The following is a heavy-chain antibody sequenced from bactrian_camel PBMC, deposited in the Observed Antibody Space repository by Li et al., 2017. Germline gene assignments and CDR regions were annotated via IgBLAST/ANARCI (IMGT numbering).Heavy chain of an antibody. Sequence: HVQLVESGGGSAQAGGSLKLSCTASEYIFDMCGVGWYRQPPGKERELLSLIAPDGTRKEGVKGPFIISRDNAKNTVYLQINSLKMDDTAVYYCAAECPDGDYDREYWGQGTQDTVS. V-gene: IGHV3S53*01. CDR3: AAECPDGDYDREY. CDR2: IAPDGTR. J-gene: IGHJ4*01. CDR1: EYIFDMCG. D-gene: IGHD4*01.